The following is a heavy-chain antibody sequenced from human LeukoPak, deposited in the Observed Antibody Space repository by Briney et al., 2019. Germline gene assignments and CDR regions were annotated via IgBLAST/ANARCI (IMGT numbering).Heavy chain of an antibody. CDR1: GGTFTNHA. CDR3: VIGDPATYYIEHIDY. CDR2: IIPMFSTT. V-gene: IGHV1-69*06. Sequence: ASVKVSCKASGGTFTNHAFNWVRQTPGQGLEWLGGIIPMFSTTNYAQKFQGRVTITADKSTTSAYMDLSSLTSEDTAIYYCVIGDPATYYIEHIDYWGQGTLVTVSS. J-gene: IGHJ4*02. D-gene: IGHD3-10*01.